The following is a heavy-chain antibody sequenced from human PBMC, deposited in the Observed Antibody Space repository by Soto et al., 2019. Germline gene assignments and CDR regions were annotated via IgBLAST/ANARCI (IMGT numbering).Heavy chain of an antibody. CDR3: GCGGYYYYGMDV. CDR2: IYHSGST. Sequence: SETLSLTCAVSGGSISSGGYSWSWILQPPGKGMEWIGYIYHSGSTYYNPSLKSRVTISVDRSKNQFSLKLSSVTAADTAVYYCGCGGYYYYGMDVWGQGTTVTVSS. D-gene: IGHD2-15*01. J-gene: IGHJ6*02. CDR1: GGSISSGGYS. V-gene: IGHV4-30-2*01.